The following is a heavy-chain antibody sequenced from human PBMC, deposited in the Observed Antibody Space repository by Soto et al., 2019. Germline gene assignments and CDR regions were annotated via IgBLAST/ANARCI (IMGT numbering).Heavy chain of an antibody. V-gene: IGHV4-34*01. CDR2: IDHSGST. Sequence: PSETLSLTCTVSDGSFNGYYLSWIRQPPGKRLEWIGDIDHSGSTHYSPSLKSRVTMSVDTSKNQFSLHLTSVTAADTALYYCSRGRPPRYWGQGTLVTVS. CDR1: DGSFNGYY. CDR3: SRGRPPRY. J-gene: IGHJ4*02.